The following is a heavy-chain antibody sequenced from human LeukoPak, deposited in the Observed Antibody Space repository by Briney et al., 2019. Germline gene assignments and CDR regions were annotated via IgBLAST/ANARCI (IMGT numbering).Heavy chain of an antibody. CDR3: ARQGSGSYPFDY. D-gene: IGHD3-10*01. J-gene: IGHJ4*02. V-gene: IGHV4-59*01. Sequence: PSETLSLTCTVSGGSISSYYWSWIRQPPGKGLEWIGYIYYSGSTNYTPSLKSRVTISVDTSKNQFSLKLSSVTAADTAVYYCARQGSGSYPFDYWGQGTLVTVSS. CDR1: GGSISSYY. CDR2: IYYSGST.